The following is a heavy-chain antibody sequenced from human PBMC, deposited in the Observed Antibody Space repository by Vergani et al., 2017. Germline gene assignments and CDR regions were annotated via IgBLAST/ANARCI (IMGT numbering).Heavy chain of an antibody. Sequence: EVQLVPSGAEVKTPGESLKISCKGSGYSFTSYWIGWVRQMPGKGLEWMGILYPGDSDTRYSPSFQGQVTISADKSISTAYLQWSSLKASDTAMYYCARQGGYYDSSGYRDAFDIWGQGTLVTVSS. J-gene: IGHJ3*02. V-gene: IGHV5-51*01. CDR2: LYPGDSDT. CDR3: ARQGGYYDSSGYRDAFDI. CDR1: GYSFTSYW. D-gene: IGHD3-22*01.